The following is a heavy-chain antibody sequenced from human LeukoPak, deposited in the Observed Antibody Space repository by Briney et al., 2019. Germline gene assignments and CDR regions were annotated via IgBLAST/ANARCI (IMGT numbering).Heavy chain of an antibody. J-gene: IGHJ4*02. CDR2: IYSGGST. CDR1: GFTVTTNY. V-gene: IGHV3-66*01. CDR3: ARMGITGTTPFDY. Sequence: GGSLRLSRAASGFTVTTNYMSWVRQAPGKGLEWVSIIYSGGSTYYADSVEGRFTISRDNSKNTLYLQMNSLRAEDTAVYFCARMGITGTTPFDYRGQGTLVTVSS. D-gene: IGHD1-7*01.